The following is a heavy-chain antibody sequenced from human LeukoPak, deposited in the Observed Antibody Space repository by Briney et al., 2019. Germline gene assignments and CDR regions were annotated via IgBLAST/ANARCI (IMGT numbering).Heavy chain of an antibody. CDR1: GYTFTGYY. CDR2: INPNSGNT. CDR3: ARTPPYSSSWYTPLDY. D-gene: IGHD6-13*01. J-gene: IGHJ4*02. V-gene: IGHV1-8*02. Sequence: GASVKVSCKASGYTFTGYYMHWVRQAPGQGLEWMGWINPNSGNTGYAQKFQGRVTMTRNTSISTAYMELSSLRSEDTAVYYCARTPPYSSSWYTPLDYWGQGTLVTVSS.